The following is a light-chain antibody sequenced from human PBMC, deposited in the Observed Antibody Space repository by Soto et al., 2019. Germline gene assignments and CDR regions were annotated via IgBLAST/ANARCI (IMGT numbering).Light chain of an antibody. Sequence: EVGMTQSPAAVSVSPGERATLSCRASQSVSSNLAWYQQKPGQAPRLLIYGASTRATGIPARFSGSGSGTEFTLTISSLQSEDFAVYYCQQYNNWPWTFGQGTKVDI. V-gene: IGKV3-15*01. CDR2: GAS. CDR3: QQYNNWPWT. CDR1: QSVSSN. J-gene: IGKJ1*01.